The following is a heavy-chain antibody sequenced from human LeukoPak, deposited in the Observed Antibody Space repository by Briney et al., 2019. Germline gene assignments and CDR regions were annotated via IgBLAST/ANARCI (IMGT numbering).Heavy chain of an antibody. J-gene: IGHJ6*02. CDR3: ARDSSYDFWSGYSVRYYYYYYGMNV. CDR2: ISAYNGNT. V-gene: IGHV1-18*01. CDR1: GYTFTGYG. Sequence: ASVKVSCKASGYTFTGYGVSWVRQAPGQGLEWMGWISAYNGNTNYAQKLQGRVTMTTDTSTSTAYMELRSLRSDDTAVYYCARDSSYDFWSGYSVRYYYYYYGMNVWGQGTTVTVSS. D-gene: IGHD3-3*01.